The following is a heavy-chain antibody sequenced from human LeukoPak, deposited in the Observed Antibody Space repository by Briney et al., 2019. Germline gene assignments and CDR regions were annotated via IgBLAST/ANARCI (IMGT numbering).Heavy chain of an antibody. CDR2: INHSGST. J-gene: IGHJ5*02. CDR1: GGSFSGYY. Sequence: SETLSLTCAVYGGSFSGYYWSWIRQPPGKGLEWIGEINHSGSTNYNPSLKSRVTISVDTSKNQFSLKLSSVTAADAAVYYCARARLLWFGDPGWFDPWGQGTLVTVSS. CDR3: ARARLLWFGDPGWFDP. D-gene: IGHD3-10*01. V-gene: IGHV4-34*01.